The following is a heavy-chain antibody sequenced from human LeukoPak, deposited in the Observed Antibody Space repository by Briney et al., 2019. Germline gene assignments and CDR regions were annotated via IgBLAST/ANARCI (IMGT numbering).Heavy chain of an antibody. Sequence: GSPRLSCDASGFTFGNSAMTWVRQAPGKRPNCNSSTGGSDTSTYYADSVKGRFTISTDNSKNTLFLQMNSLRVEDTAIYYCSKSLDYWGQGILVTVSS. CDR2: TGGSDTST. V-gene: IGHV3-23*01. CDR1: GFTFGNSA. J-gene: IGHJ4*02. CDR3: SKSLDY.